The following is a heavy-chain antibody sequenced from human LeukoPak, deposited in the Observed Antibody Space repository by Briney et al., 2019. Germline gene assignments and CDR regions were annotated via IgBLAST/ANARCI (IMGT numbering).Heavy chain of an antibody. CDR1: GFTFDDYA. CDR2: ISWNSGSI. J-gene: IGHJ4*02. V-gene: IGHV3-9*01. Sequence: PGRSLRLSCAASGFTFDDYAMHWVRQAPGKGLEWVSGISWNSGSIGYADSVKGRFTISRDNAKNSLYLQMNSLRAGDTALYYCAKEGSSSSFDYWGQGTLVTVSS. D-gene: IGHD6-6*01. CDR3: AKEGSSSSFDY.